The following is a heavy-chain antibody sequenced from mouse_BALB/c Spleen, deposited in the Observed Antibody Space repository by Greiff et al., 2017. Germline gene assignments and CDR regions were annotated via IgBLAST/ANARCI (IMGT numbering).Heavy chain of an antibody. V-gene: IGHV2-6-7*01. D-gene: IGHD2-10*01. Sequence: VQGVESGPGLVAPSQSLSITCTVSGFSLTGYGVNWVRQPPGKGLEWLGMIWGDGSTDYNSALKSRLSISKDNSKSQVFLKMNSLQTDDTARYYCARAYYGNLGYYFDYWGQGTTLTVSS. J-gene: IGHJ2*01. CDR3: ARAYYGNLGYYFDY. CDR1: GFSLTGYG. CDR2: IWGDGST.